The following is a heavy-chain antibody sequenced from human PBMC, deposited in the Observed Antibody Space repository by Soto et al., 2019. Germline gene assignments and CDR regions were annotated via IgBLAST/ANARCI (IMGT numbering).Heavy chain of an antibody. D-gene: IGHD3-10*01. J-gene: IGHJ6*03. CDR3: ARGLILWFGELSRRGGYYYYMDV. CDR1: GGSFSGYQ. Sequence: QVQLQQWGAGLLKPSETLTLTCAVYGGSFSGYQWSWIRHTPGNGLEWIGGINDSGDINYNPSLKSRVTILVDSAKKQISLRLSSVTAADTAVYYCARGLILWFGELSRRGGYYYYMDVWGKGTTVTVSS. V-gene: IGHV4-34*01. CDR2: INDSGDI.